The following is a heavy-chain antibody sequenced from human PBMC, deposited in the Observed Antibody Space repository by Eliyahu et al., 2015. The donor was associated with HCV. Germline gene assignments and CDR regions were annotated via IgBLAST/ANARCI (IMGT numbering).Heavy chain of an antibody. D-gene: IGHD5-24*01. J-gene: IGHJ4*02. Sequence: DVQLVESGGGLIQPGGSXXLSCAASEFAVTYNYMSWVRQPPGKGLEWVXLIFSDGDTFYADSVKGRFTISRDNSKNTIYLQMNSLRVEDTAVYFCAKEERGLDYWGQGTLVTVSS. CDR1: EFAVTYNY. CDR3: AKEERGLDY. V-gene: IGHV3-53*01. CDR2: IFSDGDT.